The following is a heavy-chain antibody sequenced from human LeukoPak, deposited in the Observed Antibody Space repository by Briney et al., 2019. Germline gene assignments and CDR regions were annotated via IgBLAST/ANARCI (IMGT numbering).Heavy chain of an antibody. CDR3: ARDPYITMIVVGMGANALYYFDY. Sequence: SETLSLTCTVSGGSISSSSYYWGWIRQPPGKGLEWIGSIYYSGSTYYNPSLKSRVTISVDTSKNQFSLKLSSVTAADTAVYYCARDPYITMIVVGMGANALYYFDYWGQGTLVTVSS. D-gene: IGHD3-22*01. CDR1: GGSISSSSYY. J-gene: IGHJ4*02. V-gene: IGHV4-39*07. CDR2: IYYSGST.